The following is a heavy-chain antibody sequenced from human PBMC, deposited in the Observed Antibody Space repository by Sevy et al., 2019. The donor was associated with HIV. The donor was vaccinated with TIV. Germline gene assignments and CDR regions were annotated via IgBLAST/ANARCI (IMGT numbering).Heavy chain of an antibody. CDR3: AMTAGREVYYDILTGYMGFDY. J-gene: IGHJ4*02. CDR2: ISSSSSYT. CDR1: GFTFSDYY. D-gene: IGHD3-9*01. V-gene: IGHV3-11*06. Sequence: GGSLRLSCAASGFTFSDYYMSWIRQAPGKGLEWVSYISSSSSYTNYADSVKGRFTISRDNAKNSLYLQMNSLRAEDTVVYYGAMTAGREVYYDILTGYMGFDYWGQGTLVTVSS.